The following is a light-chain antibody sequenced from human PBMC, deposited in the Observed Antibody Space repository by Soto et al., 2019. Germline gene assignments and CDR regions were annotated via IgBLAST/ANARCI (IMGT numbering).Light chain of an antibody. J-gene: IGLJ1*01. Sequence: LMIYEVSKRSSGVSNRFSGSKSGYTASLTISGLQTEDEADYYCCSIAGSLHVFGTGTKVTVL. V-gene: IGLV2-23*02. CDR2: EVS. CDR3: CSIAGSLHV.